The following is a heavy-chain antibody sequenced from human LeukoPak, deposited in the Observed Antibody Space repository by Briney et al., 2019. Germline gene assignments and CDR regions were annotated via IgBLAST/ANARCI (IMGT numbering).Heavy chain of an antibody. CDR2: ISGSGGST. Sequence: GGSLRLSCEASGFPFSSYAMNWVRQAPGKGLEWVSTISGSGGSTYYADSVKGRFTISRDKSKNTVYLQMNSLRAEDTAVYYCAKEKGYGYNHIDYWGQGTLVTVSS. CDR1: GFPFSSYA. CDR3: AKEKGYGYNHIDY. D-gene: IGHD5-24*01. J-gene: IGHJ4*02. V-gene: IGHV3-23*01.